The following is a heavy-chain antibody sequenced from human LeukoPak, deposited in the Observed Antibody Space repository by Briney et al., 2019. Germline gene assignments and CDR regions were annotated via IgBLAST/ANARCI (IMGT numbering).Heavy chain of an antibody. J-gene: IGHJ4*02. D-gene: IGHD6-19*01. CDR1: GFTFSSYA. Sequence: TGGSLRLSCAASGFTFSSYAVSWVRQAPGTGLEWVSTISGGGNTYYADSVKGRFTISRDNSKSTLYLQMNSLRTEDTALYYCAKVGGSGWYVDYWGQGTPVTVSS. CDR3: AKVGGSGWYVDY. CDR2: ISGGGNT. V-gene: IGHV3-23*01.